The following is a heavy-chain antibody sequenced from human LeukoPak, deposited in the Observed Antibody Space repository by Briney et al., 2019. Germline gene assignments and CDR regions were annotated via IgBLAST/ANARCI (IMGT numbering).Heavy chain of an antibody. V-gene: IGHV1-18*01. J-gene: IGHJ4*02. CDR3: ATDIITGTTYVY. Sequence: GASVKVSCKASGYTFTSYGISWVRQAPGQGLEWMGWISAYNGNTNYAQKLQGRVTMTTDTSTSTAYMELRSLRSEDTAVYYCATDIITGTTYVYWGQGTLVTVSS. CDR1: GYTFTSYG. D-gene: IGHD1-20*01. CDR2: ISAYNGNT.